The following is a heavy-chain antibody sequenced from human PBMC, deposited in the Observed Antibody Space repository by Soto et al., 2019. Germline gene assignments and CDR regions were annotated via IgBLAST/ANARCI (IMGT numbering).Heavy chain of an antibody. V-gene: IGHV3-33*01. Sequence: QVQLVESGGGVVQPGRSQRLSCAASGFTFSSYGMHWVRQAPGKGLEWVAVIWYDGSNKYYADSVKGRFTISRDNSKNTLYLQMNSLRAEDTAVYYCARDRGGYSGYDDLDYWGQVTLVTVSS. J-gene: IGHJ4*02. CDR1: GFTFSSYG. CDR2: IWYDGSNK. CDR3: ARDRGGYSGYDDLDY. D-gene: IGHD5-12*01.